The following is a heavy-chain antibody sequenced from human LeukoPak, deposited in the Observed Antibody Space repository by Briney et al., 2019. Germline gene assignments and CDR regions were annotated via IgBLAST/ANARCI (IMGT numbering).Heavy chain of an antibody. CDR2: IYYSGST. CDR1: GGSISSYY. D-gene: IGHD5-24*01. Sequence: SETLSLTCTVSGGSISSYYWSWIRQPPGKGLEWIGYIYYSGSTNYNPSLKSRVTISVDTSKNQFSLKLSSVTAADTAVYYCARGGWGMPNHHIEEMATTPYFDYWGQGTLVTVSS. J-gene: IGHJ4*02. V-gene: IGHV4-59*01. CDR3: ARGGWGMPNHHIEEMATTPYFDY.